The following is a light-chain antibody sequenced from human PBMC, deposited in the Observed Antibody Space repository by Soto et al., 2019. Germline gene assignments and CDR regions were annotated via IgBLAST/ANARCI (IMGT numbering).Light chain of an antibody. J-gene: IGKJ1*01. Sequence: IVMTHSPSTLSVSPLQRATLSFMSIQSVSSSQLAWYQHKRGQAPRLLIYDASRRASGIPDRFRGSGSGTDFTLTISRLEPEDFGVYFCQQYGSSPSWTFGQGTKVDIK. CDR1: QSVSSSQ. V-gene: IGKV3-20*01. CDR3: QQYGSSPSWT. CDR2: DAS.